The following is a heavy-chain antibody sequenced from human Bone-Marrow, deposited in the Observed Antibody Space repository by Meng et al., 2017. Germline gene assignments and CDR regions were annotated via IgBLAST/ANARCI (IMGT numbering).Heavy chain of an antibody. CDR1: GGSISSSNW. V-gene: IGHV4-4*02. J-gene: IGHJ4*02. D-gene: IGHD6-19*01. CDR2: IYHSGST. Sequence: RQGSGPGLVKPSGTLSLTCAVSGGSISSSNWWSWVRQPPGKGLEWIGEIYHSGSTNYNPSLKSRVTISVDKSKNQFSLKLSSVTAADMAVYYCARARGIAVAEPWDYRGQGTLVTVSS. CDR3: ARARGIAVAEPWDY.